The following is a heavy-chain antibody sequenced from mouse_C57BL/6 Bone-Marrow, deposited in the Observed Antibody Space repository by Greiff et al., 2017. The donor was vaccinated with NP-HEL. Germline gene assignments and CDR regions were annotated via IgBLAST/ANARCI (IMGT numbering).Heavy chain of an antibody. D-gene: IGHD2-2*01. V-gene: IGHV1-15*01. J-gene: IGHJ4*01. CDR2: IDPETGGT. CDR1: GYTFTDYE. CDR3: TKLLWLLYYAMDY. Sequence: VQLQQSGAELVRPGASVTLSCKASGYTFTDYEMHWVKQTPVHGLEWIGAIDPETGGTAYSQKFKGKAILTADKSSSTAYMELRSLTSEDSAVYYCTKLLWLLYYAMDYWGQGTSVTVSS.